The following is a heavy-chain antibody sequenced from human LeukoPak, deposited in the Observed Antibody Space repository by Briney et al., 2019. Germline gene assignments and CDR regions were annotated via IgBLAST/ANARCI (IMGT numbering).Heavy chain of an antibody. CDR1: GFTFSSYA. Sequence: GGSLRLSCAASGFTFSSYAMTWVRQAPGKGLEWVSSISGSGDNTCCVDSLKGRFTISRDNSENTLYLQMNSLRAEDTAIYYCAKESVDARGYMDVWGKGTTVTVSS. D-gene: IGHD2-2*01. CDR3: AKESVDARGYMDV. CDR2: ISGSGDNT. J-gene: IGHJ6*03. V-gene: IGHV3-23*01.